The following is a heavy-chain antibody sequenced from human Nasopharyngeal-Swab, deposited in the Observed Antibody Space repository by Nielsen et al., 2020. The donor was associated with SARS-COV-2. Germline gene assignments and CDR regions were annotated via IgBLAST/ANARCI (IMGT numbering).Heavy chain of an antibody. J-gene: IGHJ4*02. CDR2: IYYSGST. CDR3: ERVGRGIAAPGLNY. CDR1: RGPSSSSSYY. Sequence: SETMSLNCSVSRGPSSSSSYYWGWIRQPPGKGLEWIGSIYYSGSTNYNPSLKSRVTISIDTSKNHFSLKLSSVTAADTAVYYCERVGRGIAAPGLNYWGQGTLVTVSS. D-gene: IGHD6-13*01. V-gene: IGHV4-39*07.